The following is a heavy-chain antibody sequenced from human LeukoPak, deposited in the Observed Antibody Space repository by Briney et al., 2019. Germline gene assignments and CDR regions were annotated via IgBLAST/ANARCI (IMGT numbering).Heavy chain of an antibody. D-gene: IGHD3/OR15-3a*01. V-gene: IGHV3-21*01. J-gene: IGHJ4*02. Sequence: GGSLRLSCAASGFTFSSYAMSWVRQAPGKGLEWVSSISSSSSYIYYADSVKGRFTISRDNAKNSLYLQMNSLRAEDTAVYYCARDLGGLDYWGQGTLVTVSS. CDR2: ISSSSSYI. CDR3: ARDLGGLDY. CDR1: GFTFSSYA.